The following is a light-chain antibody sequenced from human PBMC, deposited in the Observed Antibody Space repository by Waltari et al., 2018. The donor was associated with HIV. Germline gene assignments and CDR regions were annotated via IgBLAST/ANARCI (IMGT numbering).Light chain of an antibody. CDR3: STHTANDTLV. CDR1: TNDFGPYGF. V-gene: IGLV2-14*03. Sequence: QSTLTQPASVSGSPGQSVTLSCTGTTNDFGPYGFVSWYQQHPGTVPKVIIYDVTSRPSEIPHRFSGSRSGNTASLTISGLQADDEAIYYCSTHTANDTLVFGGGTKVTVL. J-gene: IGLJ3*02. CDR2: DVT.